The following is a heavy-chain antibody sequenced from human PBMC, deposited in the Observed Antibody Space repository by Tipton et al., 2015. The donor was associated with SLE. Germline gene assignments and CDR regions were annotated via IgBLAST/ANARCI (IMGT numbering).Heavy chain of an antibody. CDR1: GVSVSSNY. CDR3: ARAPYTSGWYSNYYYMDV. CDR2: ISGSSSYI. Sequence: SLRLSCAASGVSVSSNYMSWVRQAPGKGLEWVSFISGSSSYIHYADSVKGRFTISRDNTENSVYLQMNSLRVEDTALYYCARAPYTSGWYSNYYYMDVWGKGTTVTVSS. V-gene: IGHV3-21*01. D-gene: IGHD6-19*01. J-gene: IGHJ6*03.